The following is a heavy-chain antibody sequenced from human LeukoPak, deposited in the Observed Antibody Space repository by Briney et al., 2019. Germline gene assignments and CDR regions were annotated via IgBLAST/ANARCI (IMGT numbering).Heavy chain of an antibody. CDR1: GFTLRSYW. J-gene: IGHJ1*01. D-gene: IGHD6-25*01. CDR3: ARDVGGAGGY. Sequence: PGGSWRLSCAASGFTLRSYWMHWGRQAPGKGLVWVSRINSDGSSTSYADSVKGRFTISRDNAKNTLYLQMNSLRAEDTAVYYCARDVGGAGGYWGQGPAITVTS. V-gene: IGHV3-74*01. CDR2: INSDGSST.